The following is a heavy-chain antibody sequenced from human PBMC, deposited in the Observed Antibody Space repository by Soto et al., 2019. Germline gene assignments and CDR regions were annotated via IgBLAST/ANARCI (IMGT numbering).Heavy chain of an antibody. D-gene: IGHD1-7*01. CDR3: AREGLTGTIGLYYYYGMDV. J-gene: IGHJ6*02. CDR1: GGSISSYY. CDR2: IYYSGST. V-gene: IGHV4-59*01. Sequence: QVQLQESGPGLVKPSETLSLTCTVSGGSISSYYWSWIRQPPGKGLEWIGYIYYSGSTNYNPSLNSRATISADTSKTQFSLKLSSVTAADTAVYYCAREGLTGTIGLYYYYGMDVWGQGTTVTVSS.